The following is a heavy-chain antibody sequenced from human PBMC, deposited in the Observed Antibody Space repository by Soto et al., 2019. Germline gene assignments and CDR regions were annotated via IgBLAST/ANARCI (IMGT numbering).Heavy chain of an antibody. V-gene: IGHV3-43*02. J-gene: IGHJ6*02. D-gene: IGHD3-3*01. CDR1: GFTFDDYA. CDR3: AKDGVGSGYSKYYGMDV. CDR2: ISGDGGST. Sequence: GGSLRLSCAASGFTFDDYAMHWVRQAPGKGLEWVSLISGDGGSTYYADSVKGRFTISRDTSKNSLYLQMNSLRTEDTALYYCAKDGVGSGYSKYYGMDVWGQGTTVTVSS.